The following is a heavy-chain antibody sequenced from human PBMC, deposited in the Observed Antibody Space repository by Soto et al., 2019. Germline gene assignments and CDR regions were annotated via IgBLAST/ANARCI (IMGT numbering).Heavy chain of an antibody. CDR1: GGTFSSYA. D-gene: IGHD3-9*01. CDR3: ATQDILTDNYYVDV. CDR2: IIPILGIA. Sequence: APVKVSCKASGGTFSSYAISWVRQAPGQGLEWMGRIIPILGIANYAQKFQGRVTITADKSTSTAYMELSSLRSEDTAVYYCATQDILTDNYYVDVWGKGTTVTVSS. V-gene: IGHV1-69*04. J-gene: IGHJ6*03.